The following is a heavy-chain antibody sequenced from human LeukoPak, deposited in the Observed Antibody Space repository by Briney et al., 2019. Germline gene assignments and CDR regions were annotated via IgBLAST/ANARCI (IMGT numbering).Heavy chain of an antibody. Sequence: SETLSLTCTVSGASISSGSYYWGWLRQPAGKGLEWIGRIYTSGSTNYNPSLKSRVTITIDKSKNQFSLKLGSVTAADTAVYYCAREGGYISSWYSENWFDPWGQGTLVTVSS. CDR2: IYTSGST. D-gene: IGHD6-13*01. CDR3: AREGGYISSWYSENWFDP. V-gene: IGHV4-61*02. CDR1: GASISSGSYY. J-gene: IGHJ5*02.